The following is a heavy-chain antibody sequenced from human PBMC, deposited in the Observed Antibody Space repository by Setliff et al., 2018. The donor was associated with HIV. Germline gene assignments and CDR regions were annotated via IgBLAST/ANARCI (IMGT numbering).Heavy chain of an antibody. D-gene: IGHD2-8*02. V-gene: IGHV4-39*01. CDR2: IHYTRST. CDR3: VRTASSSWWGVYYYYYIDL. CDR1: GGSISGSNYV. J-gene: IGHJ6*03. Sequence: SETLSLTCTVFGGSISGSNYVWGWIRQTPRKGLEWIGTIHYTRSTYYNPSLESRITISVDTSKNQFSLRLNSVSAADTAVYYCVRTASSSWWGVYYYYYIDLWGKGTTVTVSS.